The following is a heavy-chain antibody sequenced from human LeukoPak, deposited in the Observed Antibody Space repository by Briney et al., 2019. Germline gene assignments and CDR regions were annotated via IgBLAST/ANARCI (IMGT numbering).Heavy chain of an antibody. V-gene: IGHV4-39*07. Sequence: SETLSLTCSVSGGSVSSSSYYWGWIRQPPGKGLEWIGSIYDSGSTYYNPSLKSRVTISVDTSKNQFSLKLSSVTAADTAVYYYAREPTVTTWHWFDPWGQGTLVTVSS. D-gene: IGHD4-17*01. CDR3: AREPTVTTWHWFDP. CDR1: GGSVSSSSYY. CDR2: IYDSGST. J-gene: IGHJ5*02.